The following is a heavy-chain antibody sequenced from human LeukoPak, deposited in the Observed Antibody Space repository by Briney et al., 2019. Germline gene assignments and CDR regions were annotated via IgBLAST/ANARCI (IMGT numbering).Heavy chain of an antibody. CDR1: GYTFTSYY. CDR3: ARAETMYYYDSSGYYPSPIFDI. CDR2: INPSGGRT. V-gene: IGHV1-46*01. J-gene: IGHJ3*02. D-gene: IGHD3-22*01. Sequence: PRASVKVSCKASGYTFTSYYMHWVRQAPGQGLEWMGLINPSGGRTTYAQKFQGRVTITADKSTSTAYMELSSLRSEDTAVYYCARAETMYYYDSSGYYPSPIFDIWGQGTMVTVSS.